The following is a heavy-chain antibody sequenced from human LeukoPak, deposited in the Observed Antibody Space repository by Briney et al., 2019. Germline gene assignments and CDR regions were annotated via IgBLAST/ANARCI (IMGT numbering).Heavy chain of an antibody. V-gene: IGHV4-39*01. D-gene: IGHD3-3*01. J-gene: IGHJ4*02. CDR3: ARSDHDFWSGYYTLFDY. CDR1: GGSISSSNDY. Sequence: KPSETLSLTCTVSGGSISSSNDYWGWIRQPPGKGLEWIGSVHYGGSTYYNPSLKSRVTISVDTSKKQFSLKLSSVTAADTAVYYCARSDHDFWSGYYTLFDYWGQGTLVTVSS. CDR2: VHYGGST.